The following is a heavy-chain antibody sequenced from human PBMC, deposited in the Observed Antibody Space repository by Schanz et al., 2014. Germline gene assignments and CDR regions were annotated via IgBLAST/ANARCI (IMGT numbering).Heavy chain of an antibody. V-gene: IGHV3-23*04. CDR2: LTGSGTTT. J-gene: IGHJ4*02. Sequence: EGQLVESGGGLVQPGGSLRLSCAGSGFTFSSYAMSWVRQAPGKGLEWVSALTGSGTTTYYADSVKGRFTISRDNSNNTVYLQMNTLRAEDTAVYYCAREDCSATSCYFRYWGQGTLVTVSS. CDR3: AREDCSATSCYFRY. CDR1: GFTFSSYA. D-gene: IGHD2-21*01.